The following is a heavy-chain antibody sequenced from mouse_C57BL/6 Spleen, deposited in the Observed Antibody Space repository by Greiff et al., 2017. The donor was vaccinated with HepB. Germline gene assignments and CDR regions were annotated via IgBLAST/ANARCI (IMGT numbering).Heavy chain of an antibody. Sequence: QVQLKESGAELVKPGASVKISCKASGYAFSSYWMNWVKQRPGKGLEWIGQIYPGDGDTNYNGKFKGKATLTADKSSSTAYMQLSSLTSEDSAVYFCAREDSAWFAYWGQGTLVTVSA. CDR3: AREDSAWFAY. J-gene: IGHJ3*01. V-gene: IGHV1-80*01. CDR1: GYAFSSYW. D-gene: IGHD2-12*01. CDR2: IYPGDGDT.